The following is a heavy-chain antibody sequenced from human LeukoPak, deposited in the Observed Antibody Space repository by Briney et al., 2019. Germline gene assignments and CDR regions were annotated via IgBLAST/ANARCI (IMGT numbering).Heavy chain of an antibody. D-gene: IGHD5-24*01. Sequence: ASVKVSCKASGYTFTGYYMHWVRQAPGQGLEWMGIINPNGDSTNYAQKFQGRVTMTRDMSTSTVYMELSSPRSEDTAMYYCARIRDGYNDAFDYWGQGTLLTISS. CDR1: GYTFTGYY. V-gene: IGHV1-46*01. CDR2: INPNGDST. CDR3: ARIRDGYNDAFDY. J-gene: IGHJ4*02.